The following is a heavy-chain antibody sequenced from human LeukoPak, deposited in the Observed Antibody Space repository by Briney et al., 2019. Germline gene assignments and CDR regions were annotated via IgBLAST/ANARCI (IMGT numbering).Heavy chain of an antibody. CDR2: ISGNGGRT. CDR3: TRDLNLDY. J-gene: IGHJ4*02. Sequence: GGSLRLSRAASGFTFSNYAMHWVPQAPGKGLEYVSAISGNGGRTYYANCVKGRFTISRDNSKNMVYLQMGSLRADDVAVYYCTRDLNLDYWGQGALVTVSS. V-gene: IGHV3-64*01. CDR1: GFTFSNYA.